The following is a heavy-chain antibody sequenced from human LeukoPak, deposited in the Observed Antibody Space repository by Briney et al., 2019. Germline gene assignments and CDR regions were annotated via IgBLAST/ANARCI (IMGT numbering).Heavy chain of an antibody. CDR3: AKSRIQLWLYGY. CDR2: ISGSGGST. D-gene: IGHD5-18*01. CDR1: GFTFSSYA. V-gene: IGHV3-23*01. J-gene: IGHJ4*02. Sequence: HPGGSLRLSCAASGFTFSSYAMSWVRQAPGKGLEWVSAISGSGGSTYYADSVKGRFTISRDNSKNTLYLQMNSLRAEDTAVYYCAKSRIQLWLYGYWGQGTLVTVSS.